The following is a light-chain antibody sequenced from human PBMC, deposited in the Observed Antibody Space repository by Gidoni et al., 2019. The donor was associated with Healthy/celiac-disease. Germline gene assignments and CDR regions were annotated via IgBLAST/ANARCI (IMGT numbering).Light chain of an antibody. V-gene: IGLV3-1*01. CDR1: KLGEKY. CDR2: QDT. Sequence: SYELTQPPSVSVSPGQAASITCSGDKLGEKYACWYQQKPGQSPVVVIYQDTKRPSGIPERFSGSNSRNTATLTISGTQAMDEADYYCQAWDSSTVVFGAGTKLTVL. CDR3: QAWDSSTVV. J-gene: IGLJ2*01.